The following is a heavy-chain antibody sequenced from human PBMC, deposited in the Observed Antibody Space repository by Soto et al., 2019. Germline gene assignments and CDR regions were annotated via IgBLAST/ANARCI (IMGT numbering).Heavy chain of an antibody. CDR2: IYYSGST. V-gene: IGHV4-31*03. J-gene: IGHJ4*02. CDR3: ARREAGGPDFDY. CDR1: GGSISSGGYY. Sequence: SETLSLTCTVSGGSISSGGYYWSWIRQHPGKGLEWIGYIYYSGSTYYNPSLKSRVTISVDTSKNQFSLKLSSVTAADTAVYYCARREAGGPDFDYWGQGTLVTVSS. D-gene: IGHD3-16*01.